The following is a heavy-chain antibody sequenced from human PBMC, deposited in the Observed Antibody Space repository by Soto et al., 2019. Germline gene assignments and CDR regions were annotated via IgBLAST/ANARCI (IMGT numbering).Heavy chain of an antibody. CDR2: INHIGTT. CDR1: GGSFSGYY. Sequence: QVQLPQWGAGLLRPSETLSLTCAVYGGSFSGYYWSWIRQPPGKGLQWIGKINHIGTTNYNPSLKSRVTISVDTSKNQFSLELSSVTAADTAVYYGARFDSSGWYFDYWGQGNLVIVSS. V-gene: IGHV4-34*01. J-gene: IGHJ4*02. CDR3: ARFDSSGWYFDY. D-gene: IGHD6-19*01.